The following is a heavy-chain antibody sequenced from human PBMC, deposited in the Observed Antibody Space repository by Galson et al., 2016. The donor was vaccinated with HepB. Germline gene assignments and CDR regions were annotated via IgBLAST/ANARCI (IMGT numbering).Heavy chain of an antibody. J-gene: IGHJ5*02. V-gene: IGHV4-4*02. CDR2: IYHSGTT. CDR3: ARNSGGSYLGWFDP. D-gene: IGHD1-26*01. CDR1: GGSISSSNW. Sequence: SETLSLTCAVSGGSISSSNWWTWVRQPPGKGLEWIGEIYHSGTTHYNPFLESRVTISVDKSKNQFSLKLNSVTAADTAVYYCARNSGGSYLGWFDPWGQGTLVTVSS.